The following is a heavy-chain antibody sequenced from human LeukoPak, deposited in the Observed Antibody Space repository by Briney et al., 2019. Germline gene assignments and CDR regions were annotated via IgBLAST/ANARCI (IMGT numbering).Heavy chain of an antibody. V-gene: IGHV4-59*01. Sequence: YXXXIRQPXGXXXEXIGYIYYSGSTNYNPSLKSRVTISVDTSKNQFSLKLSSVTAADTAVYYCARYSSGWYHNWFDPWGQGTLVTVSS. CDR1: Y. CDR3: ARYSSGWYHNWFDP. D-gene: IGHD6-19*01. CDR2: IYYSGST. J-gene: IGHJ5*02.